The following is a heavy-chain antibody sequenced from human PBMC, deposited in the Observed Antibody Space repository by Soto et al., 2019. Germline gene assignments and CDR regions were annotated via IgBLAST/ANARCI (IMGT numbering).Heavy chain of an antibody. CDR3: VKDESINWYSGHFRH. CDR1: GFTFDDYA. J-gene: IGHJ1*01. CDR2: INWNSGSI. Sequence: EVQLVESGGGLVQPGRSLRLSCAASGFTFDDYAMHWVRQVPGKGLEWVSGINWNSGSIGYGDSVKGRFAISRDNAKNSLHLKMNSLGAEDTAFYYCVKDESINWYSGHFRHWGQGTLVTVSS. V-gene: IGHV3-9*01. D-gene: IGHD6-13*01.